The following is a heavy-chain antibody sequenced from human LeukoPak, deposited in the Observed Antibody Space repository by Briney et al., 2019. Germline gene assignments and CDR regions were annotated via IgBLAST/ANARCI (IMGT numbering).Heavy chain of an antibody. J-gene: IGHJ4*02. D-gene: IGHD3-10*01. CDR3: ARTRYYYNSRSYGAPYYFDY. CDR1: GGSISSYY. CDR2: IYYSGST. Sequence: PSETLSLTCTVSGGSISSYYWSWIRQPPGKGREGIGSIYYSGSTYYNPSLKRRVTISVDTSKNQFSLQLSSVTAAHPAVYYRARTRYYYNSRSYGAPYYFDYWGQGTLVTVSS. V-gene: IGHV4-39*01.